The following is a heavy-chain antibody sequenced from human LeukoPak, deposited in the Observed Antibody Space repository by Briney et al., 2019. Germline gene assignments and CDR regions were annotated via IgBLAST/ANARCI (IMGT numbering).Heavy chain of an antibody. V-gene: IGHV1-69*06. Sequence: SVKVSCKASGGTFSSYAISWVRQTPGQRLEWMGRIIPIFGTANYAQKSQGRVTITADKSTSTAYMELSSLRSEDTAVYYWANLIAAAGLDAFDIWGQGTMVTVSS. CDR2: IIPIFGTA. J-gene: IGHJ3*02. CDR1: GGTFSSYA. CDR3: ANLIAAAGLDAFDI. D-gene: IGHD6-13*01.